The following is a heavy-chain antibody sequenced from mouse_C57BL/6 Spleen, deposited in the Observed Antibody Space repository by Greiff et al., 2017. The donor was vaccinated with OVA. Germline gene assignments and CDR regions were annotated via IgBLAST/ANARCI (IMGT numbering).Heavy chain of an antibody. CDR1: GYAFTNYL. V-gene: IGHV1-54*01. CDR3: ATGVSYYFDY. Sequence: QVQLQQSGAELVRPGTSVKVSCKASGYAFTNYLIEWVKQRPGQGLEWIGVINPGSGGTNYNEKFKGKATLTADKSSSTAYMQLSSLTSVYSAVNVCATGVSYYFDYWGQGTTLTVSS. CDR2: INPGSGGT. D-gene: IGHD1-1*01. J-gene: IGHJ2*01.